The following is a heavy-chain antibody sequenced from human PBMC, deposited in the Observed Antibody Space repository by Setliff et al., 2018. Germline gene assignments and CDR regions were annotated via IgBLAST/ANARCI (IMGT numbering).Heavy chain of an antibody. CDR2: ISWNSDTI. V-gene: IGHV3-9*03. CDR1: GFSFDDYA. J-gene: IGHJ6*02. D-gene: IGHD3-10*01. Sequence: SLRLSCAASGFSFDDYAMHWVRQAPGKGLEWVSGISWNSDTIGYADSVKGRFTISRDNAKKSLYLQMNSLRAEGMALYYCAKGLLPMVRGVPMDVWGQGTTVTVSS. CDR3: AKGLLPMVRGVPMDV.